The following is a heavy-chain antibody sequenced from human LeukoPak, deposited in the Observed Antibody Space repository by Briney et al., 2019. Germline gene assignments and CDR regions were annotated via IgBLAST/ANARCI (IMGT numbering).Heavy chain of an antibody. D-gene: IGHD3-10*01. CDR2: ISGSGGST. CDR1: GFIFDDYA. CDR3: ARESSPSFGEFPRYYYYYYYMDV. J-gene: IGHJ6*03. Sequence: TGGSLRLSCAASGFIFDDYAMHWVRQAPGKGLEWVSGISGSGGSTYYADSVKGRFTISRDNSKNTLYLQMNSLRAEDTAVYYCARESSPSFGEFPRYYYYYYYMDVWGKGTTVTVSS. V-gene: IGHV3-23*01.